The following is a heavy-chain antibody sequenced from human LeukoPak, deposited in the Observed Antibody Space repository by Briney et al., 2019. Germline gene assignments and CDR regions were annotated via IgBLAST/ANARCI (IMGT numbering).Heavy chain of an antibody. J-gene: IGHJ4*02. D-gene: IGHD6-19*01. CDR3: AKPAISSRGWYYDY. Sequence: GGSLRLSCAASGFTFTSYGMSWVRQAPGKGLEWVSAFSGSGGSTYYADSVKGRFTISRDNSKNTLYLQMNSLRAEDTAVYYCAKPAISSRGWYYDYWGQGTLVTVSS. V-gene: IGHV3-23*01. CDR2: FSGSGGST. CDR1: GFTFTSYG.